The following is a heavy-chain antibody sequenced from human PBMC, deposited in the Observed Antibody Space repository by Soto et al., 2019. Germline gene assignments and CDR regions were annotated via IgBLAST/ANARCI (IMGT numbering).Heavy chain of an antibody. J-gene: IGHJ4*02. Sequence: GGSLRLSCAASRFTFSSYAMSWVRQAPGKGLEWVATISDSGGSAYYADSVKGRFTISRDNSGDTLYLQMNNLRAGDTALYYCAKEGPTYHYDSNGFREFDYWGQGTLVTVSS. CDR2: ISDSGGSA. D-gene: IGHD3-22*01. CDR1: RFTFSSYA. V-gene: IGHV3-23*01. CDR3: AKEGPTYHYDSNGFREFDY.